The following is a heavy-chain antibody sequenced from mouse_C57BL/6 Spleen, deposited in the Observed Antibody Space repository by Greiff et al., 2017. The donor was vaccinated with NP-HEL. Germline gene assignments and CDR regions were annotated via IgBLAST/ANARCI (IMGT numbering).Heavy chain of an antibody. Sequence: VQLQQSGAELVKPGASVKISCKASGYAFSSYWMNWVKQRPGKGLEWIGQIYPGDGDTNYNGKFKGKATLTADKSSSTAYMQLSSLTSEDSAVYFCARGPFYDGYYFDYWGQGTTLTVSS. CDR3: ARGPFYDGYYFDY. CDR2: IYPGDGDT. D-gene: IGHD2-3*01. V-gene: IGHV1-80*01. CDR1: GYAFSSYW. J-gene: IGHJ2*01.